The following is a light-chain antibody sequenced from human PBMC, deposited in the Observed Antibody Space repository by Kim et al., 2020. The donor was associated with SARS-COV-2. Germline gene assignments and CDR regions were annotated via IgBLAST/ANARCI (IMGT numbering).Light chain of an antibody. CDR3: QKYDGAPWT. CDR2: GAS. CDR1: QGINNY. Sequence: DIQMTQSPSSLSASVGDRVTITCRASQGINNYLAWYQQKPGGVPDLLIYGASTLHSGVPSRFSGSGFGTDFTLSISSLQPEDVATYYCQKYDGAPWTFGQGTKVDIK. J-gene: IGKJ1*01. V-gene: IGKV1-27*01.